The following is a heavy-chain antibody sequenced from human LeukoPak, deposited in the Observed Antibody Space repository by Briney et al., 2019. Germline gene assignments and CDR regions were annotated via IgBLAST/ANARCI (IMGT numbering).Heavy chain of an antibody. J-gene: IGHJ5*02. Sequence: GASVKVSCKASGYTFTGYYMHWVRQAPGQGLEWMGWINPNSGGTNYAQKFQGRVTMTRDTSISTAYMELSRLRSDDTAVYYCARDGVQGYCSSTSCQTNWFDPWGQGTLVTVSS. V-gene: IGHV1-2*02. CDR3: ARDGVQGYCSSTSCQTNWFDP. CDR2: INPNSGGT. D-gene: IGHD2-2*01. CDR1: GYTFTGYY.